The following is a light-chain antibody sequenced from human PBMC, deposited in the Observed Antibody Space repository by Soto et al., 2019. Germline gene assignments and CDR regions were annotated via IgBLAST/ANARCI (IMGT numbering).Light chain of an antibody. Sequence: EIVMTQSPATLSVSPGERVTLSCRASEGVGLKLAWYQLKPGLPPRLLFYDASTRATGLPARFSGSGAGTEFTLSISSLQSEDFATYYCQHYSVSPTFGQGTKVEFK. CDR3: QHYSVSPT. CDR1: EGVGLK. J-gene: IGKJ1*01. V-gene: IGKV3-15*01. CDR2: DAS.